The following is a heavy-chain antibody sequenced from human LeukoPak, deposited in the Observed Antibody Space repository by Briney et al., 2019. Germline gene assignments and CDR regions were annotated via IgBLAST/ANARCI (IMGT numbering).Heavy chain of an antibody. CDR3: ARLIPAAMNYGMDV. CDR1: GYTFTSYA. J-gene: IGHJ6*02. V-gene: IGHV1-69*13. Sequence: SVKVSCKASGYTFTSYAMSWVRQAPGQGLEWMGGIIPIFGTANYAQKFQGRVTITADESTSTAYMELSSLRSEDTAVYYCARLIPAAMNYGMDVWGQGTTVTVSS. D-gene: IGHD2-2*01. CDR2: IIPIFGTA.